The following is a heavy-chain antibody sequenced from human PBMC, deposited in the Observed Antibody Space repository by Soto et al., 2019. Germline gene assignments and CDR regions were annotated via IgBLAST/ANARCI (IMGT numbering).Heavy chain of an antibody. J-gene: IGHJ4*02. D-gene: IGHD5-18*01. Sequence: QVQLVQSGAEVKKPGASVKVSCKASGYTFTSYYMHWVRQAPGQGLEWMGIINPSGGSTSYAQKFQGRVSMTRDTSTSTVYMELSSLRCKDTAVYYCARVDSYGLYFDYWGQGTLVTVSS. CDR1: GYTFTSYY. CDR2: INPSGGST. CDR3: ARVDSYGLYFDY. V-gene: IGHV1-46*01.